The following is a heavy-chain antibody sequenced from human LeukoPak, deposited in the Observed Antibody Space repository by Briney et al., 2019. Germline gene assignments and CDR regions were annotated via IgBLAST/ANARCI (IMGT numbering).Heavy chain of an antibody. J-gene: IGHJ4*02. CDR1: GFEFSRYA. Sequence: PGGSLRLSCTASGFEFSRYAMHWVRQAPGKGLEWVAVITYDAINTYYGDSVKGRFTISRDNSKNTLYLQMSSLRAEDTAVYYCAKDIHMVRGVIIDYWGQGTLVTVSS. CDR3: AKDIHMVRGVIIDY. V-gene: IGHV3-30*04. D-gene: IGHD3-10*01. CDR2: ITYDAINT.